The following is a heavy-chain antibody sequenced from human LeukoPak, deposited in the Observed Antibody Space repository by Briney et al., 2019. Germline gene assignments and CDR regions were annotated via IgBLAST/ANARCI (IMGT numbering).Heavy chain of an antibody. CDR3: ARVPLWFGEFQFDY. Sequence: GASVKVSCKASGYTFTSYGISWVRQAPGQGLEWMGWISAYNGNTNYAQKLQGRVTMNTDTSTSTAYMELRSLRSDDTAVYYCARVPLWFGEFQFDYWGQGTLVTVSS. CDR1: GYTFTSYG. CDR2: ISAYNGNT. V-gene: IGHV1-18*01. J-gene: IGHJ4*02. D-gene: IGHD3-10*01.